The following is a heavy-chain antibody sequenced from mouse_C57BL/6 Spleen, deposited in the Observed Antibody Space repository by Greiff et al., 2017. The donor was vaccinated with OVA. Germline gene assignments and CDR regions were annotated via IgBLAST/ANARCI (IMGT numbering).Heavy chain of an antibody. D-gene: IGHD2-1*01. V-gene: IGHV1-31*01. CDR1: GYSFTGYY. CDR3: ARGDIDYGNNGDFDY. Sequence: VQLQESGPELVKPGASVKISCKASGYSFTGYYMHWVKQSHGNILDWIGYIYPYNGVASYNQKFKGKATLTVDKSSSTAYMELRSLTSEDSAVYYCARGDIDYGNNGDFDYWGQGTTLTVSS. J-gene: IGHJ2*01. CDR2: IYPYNGVA.